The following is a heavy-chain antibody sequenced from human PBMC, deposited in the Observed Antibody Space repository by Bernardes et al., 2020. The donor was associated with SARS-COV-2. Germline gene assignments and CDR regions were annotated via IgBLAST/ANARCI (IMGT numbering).Heavy chain of an antibody. Sequence: GGSLRLSCAASEFTFSPYSMSWVRQAPGKGLEWFSVIRSGSSIIHYADSVKGRFAISRDNAKNSLYLQMNSLRDEDTAVYYCAAKSGFRFHWGQGTLVTVSS. V-gene: IGHV3-48*02. CDR3: AAKSGFRFH. CDR1: EFTFSPYS. D-gene: IGHD3-22*01. CDR2: IRSGSSII. J-gene: IGHJ4*02.